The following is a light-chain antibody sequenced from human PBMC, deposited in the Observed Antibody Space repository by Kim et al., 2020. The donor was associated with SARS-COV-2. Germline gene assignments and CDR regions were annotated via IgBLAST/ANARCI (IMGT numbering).Light chain of an antibody. Sequence: SGSVGDRVIITCQASQDITNYLNWYQQKPGRAPELLSDEASNLHTGVPSRFSAGGSGTDFSHTIRSVQPEDIATYHCQQYDNLPHTFGQGTKLEI. V-gene: IGKV1-33*01. CDR2: EAS. CDR1: QDITNY. J-gene: IGKJ2*01. CDR3: QQYDNLPHT.